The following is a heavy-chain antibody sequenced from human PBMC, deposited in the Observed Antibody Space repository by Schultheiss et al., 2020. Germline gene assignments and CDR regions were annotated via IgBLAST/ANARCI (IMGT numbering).Heavy chain of an antibody. CDR3: ASDSTGYYYFDY. CDR2: IYYSGTT. Sequence: SETLSLTCTVSGGSISSYYWSWIRQPPGKGLEWIGYIYYSGTTYYNSSLKSRVAISVDTSENQFSLKLSSVTAADTAIYYCASDSTGYYYFDYWGQGDLVTVSS. J-gene: IGHJ4*02. D-gene: IGHD3-22*01. CDR1: GGSISSYY. V-gene: IGHV4-59*04.